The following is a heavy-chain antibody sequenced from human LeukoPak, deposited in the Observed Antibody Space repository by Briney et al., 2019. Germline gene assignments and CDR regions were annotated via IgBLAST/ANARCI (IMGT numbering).Heavy chain of an antibody. CDR1: GFTFSSYW. CDR3: TRVGYIDEGIDY. J-gene: IGHJ4*02. CDR2: IKTDGSEK. Sequence: GGSLRLSCEASGFTFSSYWMSWVRQAPGKGLEWVANIKTDGSEKYYVDSVKGRFTISRDNAKNSLYLQMNSLRAEDTAIYYCTRVGYIDEGIDYWGQGTLVTVSS. V-gene: IGHV3-7*04. D-gene: IGHD5-24*01.